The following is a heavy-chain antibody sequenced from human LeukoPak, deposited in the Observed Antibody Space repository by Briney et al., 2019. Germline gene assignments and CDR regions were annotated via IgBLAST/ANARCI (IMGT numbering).Heavy chain of an antibody. J-gene: IGHJ5*01. CDR1: GGSISSYY. D-gene: IGHD1-26*01. Sequence: SETLSLTCTVSGGSISSYYWSWIRQPPGKGLEWIGYIYYSGTTNYNPSLKSRVTISIDTSKNQFSLNLNSVTAADTAMYYCARYTGSYYWFDSWGQGSLVTVSS. V-gene: IGHV4-59*01. CDR3: ARYTGSYYWFDS. CDR2: IYYSGTT.